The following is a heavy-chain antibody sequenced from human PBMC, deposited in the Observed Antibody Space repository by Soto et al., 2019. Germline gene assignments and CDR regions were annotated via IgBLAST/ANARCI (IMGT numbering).Heavy chain of an antibody. V-gene: IGHV4-39*01. J-gene: IGHJ6*02. CDR1: GGSISSSTFY. CDR2: IYCSGST. Sequence: SETLSLTSTASGGSISSSTFYWGWIRQPPGKGLEWIGSIYCSGSTYYNPSLKSRVTITVDTSKNQFSLKLSSVTAADTAVYYCARRGLGATIYCYYGMDVWGQGTTVTVSS. CDR3: ARRGLGATIYCYYGMDV. D-gene: IGHD1-26*01.